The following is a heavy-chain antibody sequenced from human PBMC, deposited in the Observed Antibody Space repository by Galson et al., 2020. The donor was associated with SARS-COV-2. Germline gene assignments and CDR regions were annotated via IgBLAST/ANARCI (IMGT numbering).Heavy chain of an antibody. CDR1: GGSFSGYY. J-gene: IGHJ4*02. CDR3: APYYYDSSGYYGFRY. V-gene: IGHV4-34*01. CDR2: INHSGST. Sequence: ETSETLSLTCAVYGGSFSGYYWSWIRQPPGKGLEWIGEINHSGSTNYNPSLKSRVTILVDTSKNQFSLKLSSVTAADTAVYYCAPYYYDSSGYYGFRYWGQGTLVTVSS. D-gene: IGHD3-22*01.